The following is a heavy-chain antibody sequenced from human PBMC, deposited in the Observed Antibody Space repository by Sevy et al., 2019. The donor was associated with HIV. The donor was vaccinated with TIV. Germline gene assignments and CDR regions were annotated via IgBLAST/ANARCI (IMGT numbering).Heavy chain of an antibody. D-gene: IGHD2-15*01. CDR1: GFTFSSYS. CDR3: ARDGGGCSGGSCYSGNHFDY. J-gene: IGHJ4*02. CDR2: ISSSSSTI. V-gene: IGHV3-48*02. Sequence: GGSLRLSCAASGFTFSSYSMNWVRQAPGKGLEWVSYISSSSSTIYYADSVKGRFTISRDNAKNSLYLQMNSLRDEDTAVYYCARDGGGCSGGSCYSGNHFDYWGRGTLVTVSS.